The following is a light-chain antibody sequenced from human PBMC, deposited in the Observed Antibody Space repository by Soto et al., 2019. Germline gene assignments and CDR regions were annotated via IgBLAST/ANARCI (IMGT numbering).Light chain of an antibody. J-gene: IGLJ1*01. CDR2: EVN. CDR3: ISHAGTSNV. CDR1: SSDVGATDY. Sequence: QSALTQPPSASGSLGQSVAISCTGTSSDVGATDYVSWYQHHAGKAPKLFLYEVNKRPSGVPDHFSGSKSGNTASLTVSVLQADDEADYFCISHAGTSNVLGTGTKVTVL. V-gene: IGLV2-8*01.